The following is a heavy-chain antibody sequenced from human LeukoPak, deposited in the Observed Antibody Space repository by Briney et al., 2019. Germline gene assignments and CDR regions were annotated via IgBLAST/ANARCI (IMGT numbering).Heavy chain of an antibody. CDR3: ARDLLDYNGSDSYYTNWFDP. CDR2: INPSGGRT. D-gene: IGHD3-10*01. J-gene: IGHJ5*02. V-gene: IGHV1-46*01. Sequence: ASVKVSCKASGYTFTRYYMNWVRQAPGQGLEWMGIINPSGGRTSYAQRFQGRVTMTRDTSTSTVYMELSSLRSEDTAVYYCARDLLDYNGSDSYYTNWFDPWDQGTLVTVSS. CDR1: GYTFTRYY.